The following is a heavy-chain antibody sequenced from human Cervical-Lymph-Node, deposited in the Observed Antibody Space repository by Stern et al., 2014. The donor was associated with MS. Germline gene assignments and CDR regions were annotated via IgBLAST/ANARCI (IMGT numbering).Heavy chain of an antibody. D-gene: IGHD3-10*01. CDR1: GFTFSDYA. CDR3: ARDGLGRYYHFYYGMDV. CDR2: IWYEGRNK. J-gene: IGHJ6*02. V-gene: IGHV3-33*01. Sequence: VQLVESGGGVVQPGRSLRLSCAASGFTFSDYAMHWVRLDPGKGLEWVAGIWYEGRNKYYANSAKGRFPIPRDDSRNPVYLQMNSLRAGDTAVYYCARDGLGRYYHFYYGMDVWGQGTTVTVSS.